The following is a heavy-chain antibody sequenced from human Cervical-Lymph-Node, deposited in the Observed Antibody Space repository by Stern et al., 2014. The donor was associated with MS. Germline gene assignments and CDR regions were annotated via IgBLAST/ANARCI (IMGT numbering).Heavy chain of an antibody. CDR3: ARGSTRIEY. D-gene: IGHD5/OR15-5a*01. CDR2: IYPGDSEP. V-gene: IGHV5-51*03. Sequence: DQLVQSGAEVKKPGESLKISCATSGYSFSNYWIGWVRQLPGKGLEWMGIIYPGDSEPRYSPSFQGQVTISADKSISTAYVQWSSLKASDAAMYYCARGSTRIEYWGQGTLVTVSS. CDR1: GYSFSNYW. J-gene: IGHJ4*02.